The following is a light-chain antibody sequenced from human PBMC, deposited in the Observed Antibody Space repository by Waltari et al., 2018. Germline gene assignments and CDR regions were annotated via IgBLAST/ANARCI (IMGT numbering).Light chain of an antibody. CDR3: QSYDTSLSVV. CDR2: GSS. CDR1: GSNIRAAYA. J-gene: IGLJ3*02. V-gene: IGLV1-40*01. Sequence: QSVLTQPPSVSGAPGQRVTIPCTGSGSNIRAAYAFHWYQQLPRAAPKLLIYGSSTRPLGVPDRFFGSTSGTSASLAITGLQAEDEADYYCQSYDTSLSVVFGGGTKLTVL.